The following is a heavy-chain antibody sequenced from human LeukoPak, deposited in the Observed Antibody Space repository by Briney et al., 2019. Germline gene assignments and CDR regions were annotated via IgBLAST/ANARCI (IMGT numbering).Heavy chain of an antibody. V-gene: IGHV4-31*03. J-gene: IGHJ5*02. CDR3: ARGLLFSWFDP. CDR1: GGSISSGGYY. D-gene: IGHD2-21*02. Sequence: KPSQTLSLTCTVSGGSISSGGYYWSWIRQHPGKGLEWIGYIYYSGSTYYNPSLKSRVTISVDMSKHQFALKLSSVTAADTAVYYCARGLLFSWFDPWGQGTLVTVSS. CDR2: IYYSGST.